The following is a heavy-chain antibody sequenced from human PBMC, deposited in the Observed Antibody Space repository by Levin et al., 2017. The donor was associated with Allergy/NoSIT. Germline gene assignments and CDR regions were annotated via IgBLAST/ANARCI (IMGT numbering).Heavy chain of an antibody. V-gene: IGHV3-21*01. D-gene: IGHD2-2*02. CDR2: ISGNSDYI. CDR1: GFTFGPYS. Sequence: GGSLRLSCDASGFTFGPYSMAWVRQAPGKGLEWVSSISGNSDYIFYADSVRGRFTSSRDNAKSSLHLQMNSLRAEDTAMYYCARGYSSIGCHTRHFDYWGQGILVTVSS. J-gene: IGHJ4*02. CDR3: ARGYSSIGCHTRHFDY.